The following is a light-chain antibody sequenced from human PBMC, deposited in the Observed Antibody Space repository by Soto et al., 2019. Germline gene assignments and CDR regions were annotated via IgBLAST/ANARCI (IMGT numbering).Light chain of an antibody. J-gene: IGKJ2*01. CDR3: QQYGSSPPYT. Sequence: EVVLTQSPGTLSLSPGERATLSYRASQSVTNNYFAWYQQKPGQAPRLLIFGSSDRATGTPDRFSGSGSGTDFTLTISRLEPEDSAVYYCQQYGSSPPYTFGQGTKLEIK. V-gene: IGKV3-20*01. CDR2: GSS. CDR1: QSVTNNY.